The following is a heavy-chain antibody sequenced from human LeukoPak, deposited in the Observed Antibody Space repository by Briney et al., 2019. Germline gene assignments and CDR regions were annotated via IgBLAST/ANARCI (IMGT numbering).Heavy chain of an antibody. CDR2: INPNSGGT. CDR3: ARRIVVVPAANNPYGMDV. D-gene: IGHD2-2*01. V-gene: IGHV1-2*02. CDR1: GYTFTGYY. Sequence: ASVKVSCKASGYTFTGYYMHWVRQAPGHGLEWMGWINPNSGGTNYAQKFRGRVTMTRDTSISTAYMELSRLRSDDTAVYYCARRIVVVPAANNPYGMDVWGQGATVTVSS. J-gene: IGHJ6*02.